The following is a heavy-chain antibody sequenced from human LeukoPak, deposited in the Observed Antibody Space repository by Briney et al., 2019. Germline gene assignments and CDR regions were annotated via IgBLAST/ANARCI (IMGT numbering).Heavy chain of an antibody. V-gene: IGHV4-30-4*01. Sequence: SETLSLTCTVSGGSISSGDYYWSWIRQPPGKGLEWIGYIYYSGSTYYNPSLKSRVTISVDTSKSQFSLKLSSVTAADTAVYYCARDVVLDAFDIWGQGTMVTVSS. CDR2: IYYSGST. CDR1: GGSISSGDYY. D-gene: IGHD2-21*01. J-gene: IGHJ3*02. CDR3: ARDVVLDAFDI.